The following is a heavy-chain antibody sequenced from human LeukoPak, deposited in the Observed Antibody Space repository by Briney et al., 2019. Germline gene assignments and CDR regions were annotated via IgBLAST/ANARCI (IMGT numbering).Heavy chain of an antibody. CDR2: ISSSSSTI. Sequence: PGGSLKLSCAASGFSFSSYSMNWARQSPGKGLEWDSYISSSSSTISYADSVKGRFTISRDNAKNSLYLQMNSLRAEDTAVYYCAKDTSTISVSGTCFDYWGQGTLVTVSS. CDR3: AKDTSTISVSGTCFDY. D-gene: IGHD6-19*01. CDR1: GFSFSSYS. J-gene: IGHJ4*02. V-gene: IGHV3-48*01.